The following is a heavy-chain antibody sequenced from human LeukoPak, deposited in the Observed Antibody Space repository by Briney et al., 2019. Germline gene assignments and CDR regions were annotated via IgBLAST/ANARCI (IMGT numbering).Heavy chain of an antibody. D-gene: IGHD3-10*01. Sequence: GGSLRLSCAASGFTVSSYAMNWVRQAPGKGLQWVSYISSSSSSTVLYADSVKGRFTISRDNAKNSLSLQMNSLRAEDTAVYYCARDLFGYYFDYWGRGTLVTVSS. J-gene: IGHJ4*02. CDR1: GFTVSSYA. CDR2: ISSSSSSTV. CDR3: ARDLFGYYFDY. V-gene: IGHV3-48*01.